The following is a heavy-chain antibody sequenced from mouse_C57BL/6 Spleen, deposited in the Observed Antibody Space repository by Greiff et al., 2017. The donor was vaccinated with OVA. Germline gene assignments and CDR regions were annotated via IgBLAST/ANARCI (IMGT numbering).Heavy chain of an antibody. V-gene: IGHV1-80*01. CDR2: IYPGDGDT. D-gene: IGHD1-1*01. CDR1: GYAFSSYW. Sequence: QVQLKESGAELVKPGASVKISCKASGYAFSSYWMNWVKQRPGKGLEWIGQIYPGDGDTNYNGKFKGKATLTADKSSSTAYMQLSSLTSEDSAVYFCARDGSSYFDYWGQGTTLTVSS. CDR3: ARDGSSYFDY. J-gene: IGHJ2*01.